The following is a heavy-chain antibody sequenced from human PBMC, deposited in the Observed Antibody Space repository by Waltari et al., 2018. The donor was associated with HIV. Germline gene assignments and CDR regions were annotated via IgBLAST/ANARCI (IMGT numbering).Heavy chain of an antibody. D-gene: IGHD6-13*01. Sequence: APLVPSAAAVKKPGACVEVYCQCSGYTLTHHCTSWVPQGTGQSLEWMGWITGYGGVTEYGQNFQDRISVTRETSTSTDYMELSGLTPDDTGIYYCTIVFCSSCFEPGREDSFDIWGQGTEVTFSS. CDR3: TIVFCSSCFEPGREDSFDI. CDR2: ITGYGGVT. CDR1: GYTLTHHC. J-gene: IGHJ3*02. V-gene: IGHV1-18*01.